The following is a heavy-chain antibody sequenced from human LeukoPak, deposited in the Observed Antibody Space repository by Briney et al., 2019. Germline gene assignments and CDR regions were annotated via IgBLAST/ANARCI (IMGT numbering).Heavy chain of an antibody. D-gene: IGHD5-18*01. CDR2: MNPNSGNT. J-gene: IGHJ5*02. Sequence: PLASVKVSCKASGYTFTSYDINWVRQATGQGLEWMGWMNPNSGNTGYAQKFQGRVTITRNTSISTAYMELSSLRSEDTAVYYCARVVHGYSYGGRVDWFDPWGQGTLVTVSS. V-gene: IGHV1-8*03. CDR1: GYTFTSYD. CDR3: ARVVHGYSYGGRVDWFDP.